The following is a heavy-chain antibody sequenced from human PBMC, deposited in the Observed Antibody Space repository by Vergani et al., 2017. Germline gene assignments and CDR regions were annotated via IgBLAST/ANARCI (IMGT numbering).Heavy chain of an antibody. V-gene: IGHV3-21*01. CDR2: SSSSSSYI. CDR1: GFTFSSYS. D-gene: IGHD3-22*01. J-gene: IGHJ4*02. Sequence: EVQLVESGGGLVKPGGSLRLSCAASGFTFSSYSMNWVRQAPGKGLEWVSSSSSSSSYIYYADSVKGRFTISRDNAKNSLYLQMNSLRAEDTAVYYCARDLFYYDSSGYYSGFFDYWGQGTLVTVYS. CDR3: ARDLFYYDSSGYYSGFFDY.